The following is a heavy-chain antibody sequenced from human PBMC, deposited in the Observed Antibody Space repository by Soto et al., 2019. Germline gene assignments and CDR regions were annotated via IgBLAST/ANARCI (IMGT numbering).Heavy chain of an antibody. CDR1: GFTFSSYW. V-gene: IGHV3-7*01. CDR3: ARDRMMGYYYGMDV. CDR2: IRQDGSEK. J-gene: IGHJ6*02. D-gene: IGHD3-16*01. Sequence: GGSLRLSCAASGFTFSSYWMSWVRQAPGKGLEWVANIRQDGSEKYYVDSVKGRFTISRDNAKNSLYLQMNSLRAEDTAVYYCARDRMMGYYYGMDVWGQGTTVTVSS.